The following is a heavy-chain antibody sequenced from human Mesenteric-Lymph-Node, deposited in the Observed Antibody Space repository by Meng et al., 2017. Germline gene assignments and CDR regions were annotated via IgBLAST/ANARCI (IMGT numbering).Heavy chain of an antibody. V-gene: IGHV3-21*01. J-gene: IGHJ4*02. CDR2: ITAGSSYI. D-gene: IGHD5-18*01. CDR3: AKDPGYSYGYGFDY. Sequence: GGSLRLSCAASGFRFSSYSMNWVRQAPGKGLEWVSSITAGSSYIDYADSLKGRFTISRDNAKNSLYLQMNSLRAEDTAVYYCAKDPGYSYGYGFDYWGQGTLVTVSS. CDR1: GFRFSSYS.